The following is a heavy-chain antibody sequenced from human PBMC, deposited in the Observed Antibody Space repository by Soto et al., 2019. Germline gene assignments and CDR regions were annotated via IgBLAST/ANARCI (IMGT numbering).Heavy chain of an antibody. Sequence: ASVKVSCKASGGTFSSYAISWVRQAPGQGLEWMGGIIPIFGTANYAQKFQGRVTITADESTSTAYMELSSLRSEDTAVYYCARGVRATVTTLEGWYFDLWGRGTLVTAPQ. V-gene: IGHV1-69*13. J-gene: IGHJ2*01. CDR3: ARGVRATVTTLEGWYFDL. D-gene: IGHD4-17*01. CDR2: IIPIFGTA. CDR1: GGTFSSYA.